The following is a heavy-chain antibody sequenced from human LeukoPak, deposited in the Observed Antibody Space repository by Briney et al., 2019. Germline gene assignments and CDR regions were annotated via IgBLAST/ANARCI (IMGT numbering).Heavy chain of an antibody. CDR1: GGSISSGDYY. CDR2: IYYSGST. V-gene: IGHV4-30-4*01. Sequence: PSETLSFTCTVSGGSISSGDYYWSWIRQPPGKGLEWIGYIYYSGSTYYNPSLKSRVTISVDTSKNQFSLKLSSVTAADTAVYYCARVGPYSSSWYSYGMDVWGQGTTVTVSS. CDR3: ARVGPYSSSWYSYGMDV. D-gene: IGHD6-13*01. J-gene: IGHJ6*02.